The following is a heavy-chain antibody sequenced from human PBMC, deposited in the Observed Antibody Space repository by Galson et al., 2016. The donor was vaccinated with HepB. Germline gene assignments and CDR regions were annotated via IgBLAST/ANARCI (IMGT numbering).Heavy chain of an antibody. CDR2: VSVSGSST. CDR1: GFTSSSFA. J-gene: IGHJ3*01. Sequence: SLRLSCAASGFTSSSFAMNWVRQAPGKGLEWVAGVSVSGSSTYYADSVRGRFTISRDNSKNTVYLQMDSLRGDDTALDFCAKGLKFYGVLTGDAFDVWGQGTVVAVSA. D-gene: IGHD3-9*01. V-gene: IGHV3-23*01. CDR3: AKGLKFYGVLTGDAFDV.